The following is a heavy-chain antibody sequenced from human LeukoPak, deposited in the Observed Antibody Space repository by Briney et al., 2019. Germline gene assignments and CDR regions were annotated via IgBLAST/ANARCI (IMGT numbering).Heavy chain of an antibody. CDR3: ARGDDGDYVYFQH. V-gene: IGHV4-30-2*01. D-gene: IGHD4-17*01. J-gene: IGHJ1*01. Sequence: PSETLSLTCAVSGGSISSGGYSWSWIRQPPGKGLEWIGYIYHSGSTYYNPSLKSRVTISVDRSKNQFSLKLSSVTAADTAVYYCARGDDGDYVYFQHWGQGTLVTVSS. CDR1: GGSISSGGYS. CDR2: IYHSGST.